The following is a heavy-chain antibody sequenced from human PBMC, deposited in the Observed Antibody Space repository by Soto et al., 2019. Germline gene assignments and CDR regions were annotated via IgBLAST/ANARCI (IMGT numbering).Heavy chain of an antibody. J-gene: IGHJ4*02. CDR1: GGSISSGGYY. Sequence: SETLSLTCTVSGGSISSGGYYWSWIRQHPGKGLEWIGYIYYSGSTYYNPSLKSRVTISVDTSKNQFSLKLSSVTAADTAVYYCARASDYGGTIDYWGQGTLVTVSS. CDR3: ARASDYGGTIDY. D-gene: IGHD4-17*01. CDR2: IYYSGST. V-gene: IGHV4-31*03.